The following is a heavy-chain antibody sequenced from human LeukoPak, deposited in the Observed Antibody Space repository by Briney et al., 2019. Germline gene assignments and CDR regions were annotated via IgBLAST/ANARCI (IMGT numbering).Heavy chain of an antibody. Sequence: GGSLRLSCAASGFTFSSYSMNWVRQAPGKGLEWVSSISSSRSYIYYADSVKGRFTIPRDNAKNSLYLQMNSLRAEDTAVYYCARFIAAPYYFDYWGRGTLVTVSS. CDR3: ARFIAAPYYFDY. V-gene: IGHV3-21*01. CDR2: ISSSRSYI. D-gene: IGHD6-13*01. J-gene: IGHJ4*02. CDR1: GFTFSSYS.